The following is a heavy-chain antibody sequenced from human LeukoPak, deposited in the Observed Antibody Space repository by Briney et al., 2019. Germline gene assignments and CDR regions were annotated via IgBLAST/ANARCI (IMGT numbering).Heavy chain of an antibody. J-gene: IGHJ3*02. CDR3: ARGYGSGSYQDACDI. CDR1: GFTFNTYS. Sequence: GGSLRLSCAASGFTFNTYSMHWVRQAPGKGLVWVSLIKSDGSNTCYADSVKGRFTISRDKAKNTLYLQMNSLRAEDTAVYFCARGYGSGSYQDACDIGGQETMVTVSS. V-gene: IGHV3-74*01. D-gene: IGHD3-10*01. CDR2: IKSDGSNT.